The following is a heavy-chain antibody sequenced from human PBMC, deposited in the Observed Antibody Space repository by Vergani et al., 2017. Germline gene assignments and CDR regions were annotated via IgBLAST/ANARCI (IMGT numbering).Heavy chain of an antibody. D-gene: IGHD6-6*01. J-gene: IGHJ5*02. CDR2: IDPSDSYT. V-gene: IGHV5-10-1*01. CDR3: ARRGRGACIAAHPCWFDP. Sequence: EVQLVQSGAEVKKPGESLRISCKGSGYSFTSYWISWVRQMPGKGLEWMGRIDPSDSYTNYSPSFQGHVTISADKSISTAYLQWSSLKASDTAMYYCARRGRGACIAAHPCWFDPWGQGTLVTVSS. CDR1: GYSFTSYW.